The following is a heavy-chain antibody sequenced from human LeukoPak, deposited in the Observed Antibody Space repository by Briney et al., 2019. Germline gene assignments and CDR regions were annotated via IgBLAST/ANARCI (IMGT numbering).Heavy chain of an antibody. CDR2: IYISGST. CDR3: ARGPYSYDSSGAFDI. V-gene: IGHV4-61*02. J-gene: IGHJ3*02. D-gene: IGHD3-22*01. CDR1: GGSISSGSYY. Sequence: KPSETLSLTCTVSGGSISSGSYYWSWIRQPAGKGLEWIGRIYISGSTNYNPSLKSRVTISVDTSKNQFSLKLSSVTAADTAVYFCARGPYSYDSSGAFDIWGQGTMVTVSS.